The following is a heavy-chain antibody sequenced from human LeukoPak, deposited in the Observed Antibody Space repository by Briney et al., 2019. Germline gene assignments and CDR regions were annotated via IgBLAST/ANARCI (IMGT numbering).Heavy chain of an antibody. D-gene: IGHD6-19*01. CDR2: INAGNGNT. CDR1: GGTFSSYA. Sequence: ASVKVSCKASGGTFSSYAMHWVRQAPGQRLEWMGWINAGNGNTKYSQKFQGRVTITRDTSASTAYMELSSLRSEDTAVYYCARDPLPVAVYYFDYWGQGTLVTVSS. V-gene: IGHV1-3*01. CDR3: ARDPLPVAVYYFDY. J-gene: IGHJ4*02.